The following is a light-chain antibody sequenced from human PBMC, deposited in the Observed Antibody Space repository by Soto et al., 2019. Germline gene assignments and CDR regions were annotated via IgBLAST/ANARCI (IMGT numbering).Light chain of an antibody. V-gene: IGKV3D-7*01. J-gene: IGKJ1*01. CDR3: QQYHNLWT. CDR2: RAS. CDR1: QSVSSSS. Sequence: ENVLTQSPGTLSLSAGERATLFCRASQSVSSSSLAWYQQKPGQAPRLLIYRASTRATGTPARFSGSGSGTEFTLTITSLQSEDFALYYCQQYHNLWTFGQGTKVDIK.